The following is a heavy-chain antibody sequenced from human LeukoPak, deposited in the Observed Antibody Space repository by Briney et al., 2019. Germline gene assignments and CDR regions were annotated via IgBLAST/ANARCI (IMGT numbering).Heavy chain of an antibody. CDR1: GFSSSNYE. CDR2: ITNGGATK. CDR3: ARDKDRRLVGYFDY. Sequence: GGSLRLSCSASGFSSSNYEMNWVRQAPGKGLEWVAYITNGGATKYYADSVKGRFTISRDDATNSLYLQMNSLRVDDTAVYYCARDKDRRLVGYFDYWGQGTLVTVS. J-gene: IGHJ4*02. V-gene: IGHV3-48*03. D-gene: IGHD2-8*02.